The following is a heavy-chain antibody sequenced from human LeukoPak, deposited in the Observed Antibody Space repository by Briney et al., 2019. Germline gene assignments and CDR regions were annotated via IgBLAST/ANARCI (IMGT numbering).Heavy chain of an antibody. Sequence: GGSLRLSCAASGFTFSSYSMNWVRQAPGKGLEWVSSISSSSSYIYYADSVKGRFTISRDNAKSSLYLQMNSLRAEDTAVYYCARARYFDWLAPDFDAFDIWGQGTMVTVSS. V-gene: IGHV3-21*01. CDR2: ISSSSSYI. J-gene: IGHJ3*02. D-gene: IGHD3-9*01. CDR3: ARARYFDWLAPDFDAFDI. CDR1: GFTFSSYS.